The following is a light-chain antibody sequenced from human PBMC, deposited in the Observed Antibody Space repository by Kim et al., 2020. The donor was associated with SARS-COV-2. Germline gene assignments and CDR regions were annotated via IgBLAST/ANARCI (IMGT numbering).Light chain of an antibody. V-gene: IGKV2-28*01. CDR2: LGS. J-gene: IGKJ2*01. CDR3: MQSLQIPFT. CDR1: QSLLHSNGYND. Sequence: EPASISGRSSQSLLHSNGYNDLDWYVQKPGQSLQLLIYLGSNRASGVPDKFSGSGSGTDFSLKITRVEAGDVGFYYCMQSLQIPFTCGQGTKLEI.